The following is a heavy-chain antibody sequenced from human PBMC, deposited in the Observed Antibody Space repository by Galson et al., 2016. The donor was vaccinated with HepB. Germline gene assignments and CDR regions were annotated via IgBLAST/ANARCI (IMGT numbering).Heavy chain of an antibody. Sequence: SLRLSCAVSGFTFSSYSMNWVRQAPGKGLEWVSSIASNSRYINYADSVKGRFTMSRDNAKNSLYLQMNSLRAEDTAVYYCARERNYYDSSGYYYDYSDYWGQGTLVTVSS. J-gene: IGHJ4*02. D-gene: IGHD3-22*01. V-gene: IGHV3-21*01. CDR3: ARERNYYDSSGYYYDYSDY. CDR1: GFTFSSYS. CDR2: IASNSRYI.